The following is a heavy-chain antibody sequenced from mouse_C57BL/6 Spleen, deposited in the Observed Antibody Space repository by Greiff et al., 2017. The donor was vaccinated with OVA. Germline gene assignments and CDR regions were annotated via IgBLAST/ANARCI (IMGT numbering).Heavy chain of an antibody. CDR2: ISSGGSYT. Sequence: EVKLMESGGDLVKPGGSLKLSCAASGFTFSSYGMSWVRQTPDKRLEWVATISSGGSYTSYPDSVKGRFTISRDNAKNTLYLQMISLKSEDTAMYYCAKYYSNLEDFDYWGKGTTLTVSS. CDR1: GFTFSSYG. V-gene: IGHV5-6*01. D-gene: IGHD2-5*01. CDR3: AKYYSNLEDFDY. J-gene: IGHJ2*01.